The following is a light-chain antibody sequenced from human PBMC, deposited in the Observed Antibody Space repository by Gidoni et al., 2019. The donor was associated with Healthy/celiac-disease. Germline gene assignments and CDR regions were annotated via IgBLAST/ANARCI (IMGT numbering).Light chain of an antibody. CDR1: QIVSSN. Sequence: EIVMTQSPATLSVSPGARATLSCRASQIVSSNFAWYQQKTGQAPRLLIYGASTRATGIPARFSGSGSGTEFTLTISSLQSEDFAVYYCQQYNNWPWTFGQGTKVEIK. CDR2: GAS. CDR3: QQYNNWPWT. V-gene: IGKV3-15*01. J-gene: IGKJ1*01.